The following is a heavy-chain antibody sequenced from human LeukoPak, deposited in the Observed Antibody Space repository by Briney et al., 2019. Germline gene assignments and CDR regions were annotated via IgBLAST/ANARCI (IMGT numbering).Heavy chain of an antibody. Sequence: SETLSLTCTVSGGSISSYYWSWIRQPPGKGLEWIGYIYYSGSTNYNPSLKSRVTISVDTSKNQFSLKLSSVTAADTAVYYCARGFSEVTTFDYWGQGTLVTVSS. CDR1: GGSISSYY. CDR3: ARGFSEVTTFDY. V-gene: IGHV4-59*12. D-gene: IGHD4-17*01. J-gene: IGHJ4*02. CDR2: IYYSGST.